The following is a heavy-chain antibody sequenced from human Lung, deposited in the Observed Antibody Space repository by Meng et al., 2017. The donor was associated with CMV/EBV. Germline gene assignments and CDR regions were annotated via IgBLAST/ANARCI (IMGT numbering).Heavy chain of an antibody. D-gene: IGHD1-14*01. CDR2: INPDSGTT. CDR1: GYSFTGYF. V-gene: IGHV1-2*02. CDR3: ARSRHGSHYYNGRDV. J-gene: IGHJ6*02. Sequence: ASVKVSCKASGYSFTGYFVHWVRQAPGQGLEWMGWINPDSGTTDYAPNFRGRGTMTRETSINTAYMELSRLRSDDTAVYYCARSRHGSHYYNGRDVRGQGTTLTASS.